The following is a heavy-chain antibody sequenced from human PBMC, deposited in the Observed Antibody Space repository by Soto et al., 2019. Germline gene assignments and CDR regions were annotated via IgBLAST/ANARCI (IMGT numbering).Heavy chain of an antibody. Sequence: PSETLSLTCAVSGGSISSGGYSWSWIRQPPGKGLEWIGYIYHSGSTYYNPSLKSRVTISVDRSKNQFSLKLSSVTAEDTAVYYCARAPYSSSWPTNWFDPWGQGTLVTVS. CDR3: ARAPYSSSWPTNWFDP. D-gene: IGHD6-13*01. CDR2: IYHSGST. V-gene: IGHV4-30-2*01. J-gene: IGHJ5*02. CDR1: GGSISSGGYS.